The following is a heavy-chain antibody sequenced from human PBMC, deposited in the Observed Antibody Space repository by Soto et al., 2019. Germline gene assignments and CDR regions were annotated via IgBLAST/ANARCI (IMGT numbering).Heavy chain of an antibody. CDR2: ISGSGDSV. V-gene: IGHV3-23*01. CDR3: AKDRYRGYDSGY. J-gene: IGHJ4*02. CDR1: GFTFSSYA. Sequence: EAQLLESGGGFVQPGGSLRLSCAASGFTFSSYAMSWVRQAPGKGLEWVSAISGSGDSVYYADSGKGRFTISRDNSKNTLYLQMYSLRVEDTAAYYCAKDRYRGYDSGYWGQGTLVTVSS. D-gene: IGHD5-12*01.